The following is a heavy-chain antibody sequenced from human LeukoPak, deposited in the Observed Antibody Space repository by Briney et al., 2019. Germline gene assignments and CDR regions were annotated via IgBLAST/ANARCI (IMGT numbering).Heavy chain of an antibody. D-gene: IGHD3-10*01. CDR2: IYYSGST. Sequence: SETLSLTCTVPGGSISSSSYYWGWIRQPPGKGLEWIGSIYYSGSTYYNPSLKSRVTISVDTSKNQFSLKLSSVTAADTAVYYCARRISMVRGVTPNIDYWGQGTLVTVSS. V-gene: IGHV4-39*01. CDR3: ARRISMVRGVTPNIDY. J-gene: IGHJ4*02. CDR1: GGSISSSSYY.